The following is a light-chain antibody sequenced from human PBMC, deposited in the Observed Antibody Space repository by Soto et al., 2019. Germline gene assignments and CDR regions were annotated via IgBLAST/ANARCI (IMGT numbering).Light chain of an antibody. CDR2: GAS. CDR1: QSVSSN. CDR3: QQYTGPPTT. J-gene: IGKJ5*01. Sequence: EIVLTQSPGTLSLSPWERATLSCRASQSVSSNLAWYQQKPGQAPRLIIHGASRRATDIPDRFSGSGSGTDFTLTITRLEPEDSAVYFCQQYTGPPTTFGQGTRLEIK. V-gene: IGKV3-20*01.